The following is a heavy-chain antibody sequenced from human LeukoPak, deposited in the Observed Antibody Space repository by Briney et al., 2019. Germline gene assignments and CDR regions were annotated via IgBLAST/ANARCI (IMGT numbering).Heavy chain of an antibody. V-gene: IGHV4-4*07. CDR3: AIDCLSIAALRAFDY. J-gene: IGHJ4*02. CDR2: TYTSGTT. D-gene: IGHD6-6*01. Sequence: SQTLSPTCTVSTGSISSFYWSWLRQPAGKGLEWIVRTYTSGTTNSNPSLKSRVTISVDTPTNQFSLRRSSVTPAHTPSYYSAIDCLSIAALRAFDYWGEGTLVTVSS. CDR1: TGSISSFY.